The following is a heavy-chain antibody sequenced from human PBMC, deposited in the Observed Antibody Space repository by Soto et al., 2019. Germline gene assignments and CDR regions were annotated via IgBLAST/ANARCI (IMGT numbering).Heavy chain of an antibody. Sequence: SATLSLTFTFSGGSISSFYWSWVRQAPGKGLEWIGYIYWSGGTNYNPSLKSRVTISRDNAKNSLYLQMNSLRAEDTAVYYCARDRHRYNWNYWHGMDVWGQGNTVTGSS. V-gene: IGHV4-59*12. J-gene: IGHJ6*02. CDR2: IYWSGGT. CDR3: ARDRHRYNWNYWHGMDV. CDR1: GGSISSFY. D-gene: IGHD1-7*01.